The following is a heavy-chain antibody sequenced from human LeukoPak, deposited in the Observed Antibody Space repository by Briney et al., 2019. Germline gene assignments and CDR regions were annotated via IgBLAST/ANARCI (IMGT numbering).Heavy chain of an antibody. V-gene: IGHV4-34*01. CDR2: INHSGST. Sequence: SETLSLTCAVYGGSFSGYYWSWIRQPPGKGLEWMGEINHSGSTNYNPSLKSRVTISVDTSKNQFSLKLSSVTAADTAVYYCARDRLDFWSGYYKRGLDYWGQGTLVTVSS. CDR1: GGSFSGYY. D-gene: IGHD3-3*01. CDR3: ARDRLDFWSGYYKRGLDY. J-gene: IGHJ4*02.